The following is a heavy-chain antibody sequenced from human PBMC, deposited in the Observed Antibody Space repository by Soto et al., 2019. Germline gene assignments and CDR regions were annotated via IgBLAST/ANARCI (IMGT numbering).Heavy chain of an antibody. J-gene: IGHJ6*02. V-gene: IGHV3-33*01. CDR3: ARGGYCSGGSCQEYYYYGMDV. Sequence: SLRLSCAASGFTFSSYGMHWVRQAPGKGLEWVAVIWYDGSNKYYADSVKGRFTISRDNSKNTLYLQMNSLRAEDTAVYYCARGGYCSGGSCQEYYYYGMDVWGQGTTVTVSS. CDR2: IWYDGSNK. D-gene: IGHD2-15*01. CDR1: GFTFSSYG.